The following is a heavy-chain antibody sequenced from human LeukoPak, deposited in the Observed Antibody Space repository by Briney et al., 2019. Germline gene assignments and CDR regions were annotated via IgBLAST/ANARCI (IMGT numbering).Heavy chain of an antibody. Sequence: PGGSLRLSCAASGFTFSSYAMSWARQAPEEVLEWVSATSGRGGSTYYGDSMNSRFTISRENSKNTLYLQMNSLRAEDTAVYYCAKVDCGILSGTFDYWGHGTLVTVSS. CDR2: TSGRGGST. CDR1: GFTFSSYA. D-gene: IGHD3-9*01. CDR3: AKVDCGILSGTFDY. V-gene: IGHV3-23*01. J-gene: IGHJ4*01.